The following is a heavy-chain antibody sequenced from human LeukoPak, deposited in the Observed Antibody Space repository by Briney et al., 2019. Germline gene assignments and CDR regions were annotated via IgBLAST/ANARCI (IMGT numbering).Heavy chain of an antibody. CDR3: ARGLPLGYCSSTSCYRNRYYYGMDV. D-gene: IGHD2-2*01. V-gene: IGHV4-34*01. CDR1: GGSFSGYY. CDR2: INHSGST. Sequence: SETLSLTCAVYGGSFSGYYWSWIRQPPGKGLEWIGEINHSGSTNYNPSLESRVTISVDTSKNQFSLKLSSVTAADTAVYYCARGLPLGYCSSTSCYRNRYYYGMDVWGQGTTVTVSS. J-gene: IGHJ6*02.